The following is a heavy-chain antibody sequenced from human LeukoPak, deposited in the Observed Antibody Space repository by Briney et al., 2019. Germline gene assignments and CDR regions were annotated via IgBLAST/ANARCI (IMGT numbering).Heavy chain of an antibody. V-gene: IGHV3-30*02. CDR1: GFTFSSYG. CDR2: IRYDGSNK. J-gene: IGHJ4*02. D-gene: IGHD2-2*01. Sequence: GSLRLSCAASGFTFSSYGMHWVRQAPGKGLEWVAFIRYDGSNKYYADSVKGRFTISRDNSKNTLYLQMNSLRAEDTAVYYCAKEDQGACSSTSCPIDYWGQGTLVTVSS. CDR3: AKEDQGACSSTSCPIDY.